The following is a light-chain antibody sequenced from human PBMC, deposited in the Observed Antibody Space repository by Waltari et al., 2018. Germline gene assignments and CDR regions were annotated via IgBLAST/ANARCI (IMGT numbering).Light chain of an antibody. CDR3: AVWDARLNVPV. CDR2: DKH. Sequence: HSVLTQPPSASWTPGQRVTLSCPGTSSNVGGITVHWYQQVPGTAPQLLINDKHQRASGVPDRCFGFKFGTSASLAISGLQSEDEADYFCAVWDARLNVPVFGGGTKVTVL. CDR1: SSNVGGIT. V-gene: IGLV1-44*01. J-gene: IGLJ2*01.